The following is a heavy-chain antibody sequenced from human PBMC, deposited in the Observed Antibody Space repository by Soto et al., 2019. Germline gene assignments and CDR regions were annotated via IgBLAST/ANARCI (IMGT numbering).Heavy chain of an antibody. CDR2: SYSGGGL. D-gene: IGHD2-15*01. V-gene: IGHV3-53*01. CDR1: GFPVNRNY. Sequence: GSLRLSCAASGFPVNRNYMTWVRQAPGKGLEWVAVSYSGGGLFYADSVKGRFTISRDNSKNTLYLQMNSLRAEDTAVYYCARDNSGGTCRRFDYWGQGTLVTVSS. CDR3: ARDNSGGTCRRFDY. J-gene: IGHJ4*02.